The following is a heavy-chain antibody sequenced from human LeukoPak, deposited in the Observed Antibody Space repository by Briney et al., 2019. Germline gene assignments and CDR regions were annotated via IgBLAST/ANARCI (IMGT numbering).Heavy chain of an antibody. CDR3: AKDGDYYGSGSYWGNWFDP. CDR1: GFTFSSYA. CDR2: ISGSGGST. J-gene: IGHJ5*02. D-gene: IGHD3-10*01. Sequence: GGSLRLSCAASGFTFSSYAMSWVRQAPGKGLEWVSAISGSGGSTYYADSVKGRFTISRDNAKNSLYLQMNSLRAEDTALYYCAKDGDYYGSGSYWGNWFDPWGQGTLVTVSS. V-gene: IGHV3-23*01.